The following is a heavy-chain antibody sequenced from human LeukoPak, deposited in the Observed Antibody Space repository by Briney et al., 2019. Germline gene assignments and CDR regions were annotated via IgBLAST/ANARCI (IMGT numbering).Heavy chain of an antibody. J-gene: IGHJ4*02. D-gene: IGHD3-10*01. CDR2: IYYSGST. Sequence: SETLSLTCTVSGGSISSYYWSWMRHPPGKGLEWIGNIYYSGSTNYNPSLKSRVTISVDTSKNQFSLKLSSVTAADTAVYYCATFIHDLKLGSGFDYWGQGTLVTVSS. CDR1: GGSISSYY. V-gene: IGHV4-59*08. CDR3: ATFIHDLKLGSGFDY.